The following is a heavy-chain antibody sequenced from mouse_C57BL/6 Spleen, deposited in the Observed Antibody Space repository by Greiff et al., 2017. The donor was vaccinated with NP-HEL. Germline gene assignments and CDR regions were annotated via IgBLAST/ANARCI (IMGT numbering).Heavy chain of an antibody. Sequence: EVQLVESGPGLAKPSQTLSLTCSVTGYSITSDYWNWIRKFPGNKLEYMGYISYSGSTYYNPSLKSRISITRDTSKNQYYLQLNSVTTEDTATYYCAGSLYGSSFYWYFNVWGTGTTVTVSS. J-gene: IGHJ1*03. D-gene: IGHD1-1*01. CDR2: ISYSGST. CDR1: GYSITSDY. CDR3: AGSLYGSSFYWYFNV. V-gene: IGHV3-8*01.